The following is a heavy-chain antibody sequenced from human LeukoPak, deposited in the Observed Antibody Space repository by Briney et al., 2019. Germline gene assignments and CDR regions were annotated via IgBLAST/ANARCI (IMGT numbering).Heavy chain of an antibody. CDR1: GFTFSSYA. V-gene: IGHV3-30*04. D-gene: IGHD3-22*01. CDR2: ISYDGSNK. Sequence: PGGSLRLSCAASGFTFSSYAMHWVRQAPGKGLEWVAVISYDGSNKYYADSVKGRFTISRDNSKNTLYLQMNSLRAEDTAVYYCARDYYDSSGYCYFDYWGQGTLVTVSS. J-gene: IGHJ4*02. CDR3: ARDYYDSSGYCYFDY.